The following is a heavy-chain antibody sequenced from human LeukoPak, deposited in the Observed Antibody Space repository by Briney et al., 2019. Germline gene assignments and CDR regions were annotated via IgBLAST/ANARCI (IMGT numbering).Heavy chain of an antibody. D-gene: IGHD3-22*01. J-gene: IGHJ4*02. V-gene: IGHV4-59*08. CDR3: ARLYYDSSGYRFDY. CDR1: GGSISSYY. CDR2: IYYSGST. Sequence: SETLSLNCTVSGGSISSYYWSWIRQPPGKGLEGIGYIYYSGSTYYNPSLKSRVTISVDTSKNQFSLKLSSVTAADTAVYYCARLYYDSSGYRFDYWGQGTLVTVSS.